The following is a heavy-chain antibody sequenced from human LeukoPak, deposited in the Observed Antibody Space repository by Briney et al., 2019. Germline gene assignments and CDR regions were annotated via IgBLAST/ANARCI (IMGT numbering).Heavy chain of an antibody. CDR1: GGSISNGDQY. D-gene: IGHD2-8*01. CDR3: ARIMLSWREGDC. J-gene: IGHJ4*02. V-gene: IGHV4-31*03. CDR2: IYYSGST. Sequence: SETLSLTCTVSGGSISNGDQYWSWIPQHPGKGLESIGHIYYSGSTYYNPSLKSRGIISVETSKNQFSLKLSSVTAAETAVYYCARIMLSWREGDCWGQRNLVTVSS.